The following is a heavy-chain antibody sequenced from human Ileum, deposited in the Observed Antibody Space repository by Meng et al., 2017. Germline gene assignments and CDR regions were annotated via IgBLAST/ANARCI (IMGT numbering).Heavy chain of an antibody. D-gene: IGHD3-16*01. CDR1: GFTFSNYW. Sequence: EVQLVESGGGLVQPGASLRLSCAACGFTFSNYWMHWVRQTPGKGLVWVSRSNEDGRVTNYADSVEGRFTVSRDNAKNTLYLQMNSLRVEDTGIYYCARINYVEDSWGQGTLVTVSS. J-gene: IGHJ4*02. CDR2: SNEDGRVT. V-gene: IGHV3-74*01. CDR3: ARINYVEDS.